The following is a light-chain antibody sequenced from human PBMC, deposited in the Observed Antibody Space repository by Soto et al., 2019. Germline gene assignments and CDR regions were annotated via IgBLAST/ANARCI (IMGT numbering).Light chain of an antibody. J-gene: IGLJ2*01. CDR2: DVS. V-gene: IGLV2-14*03. CDR1: SSDVGGYKY. Sequence: QSALTQPASVSGPPGQSIAISCTGTSSDVGGYKYVSWYQQHPGKAPRLMIYDVSDRPSGTSNRFSGSKSGNTASLTISGLQAEDEADYYCASYSPTSTLIFGGGTKVTVL. CDR3: ASYSPTSTLI.